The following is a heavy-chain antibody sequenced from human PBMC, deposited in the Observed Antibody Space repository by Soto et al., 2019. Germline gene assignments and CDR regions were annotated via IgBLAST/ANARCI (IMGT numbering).Heavy chain of an antibody. CDR1: GYTFTSYD. J-gene: IGHJ6*02. V-gene: IGHV1-8*01. CDR3: ARGERTYYDFWSGYYTGPYYGMDV. CDR2: MNPNSGNT. D-gene: IGHD3-3*01. Sequence: ASVKVSGKASGYTFTSYDINWVRQATGQGLEWMGWMNPNSGNTGYAQKFQGRVTMTRNTSISTAYMELSSLRSEDTAVYYCARGERTYYDFWSGYYTGPYYGMDVWGQGTTVTVSS.